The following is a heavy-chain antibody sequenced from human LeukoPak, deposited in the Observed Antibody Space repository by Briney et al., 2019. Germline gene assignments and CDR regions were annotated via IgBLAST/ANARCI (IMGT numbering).Heavy chain of an antibody. Sequence: GGSLRLSCAASGFTFNTYAMHWVRQAPGRGLEWIALMSYDGSNTYYADSVRGRFTISRDNSKSALYLQMTNLRAEDTAVYYCAKDLEPSLKSYYYYYHCLDVWGQGTTVTVSS. CDR3: AKDLEPSLKSYYYYYHCLDV. D-gene: IGHD1-1*01. V-gene: IGHV3-30*18. J-gene: IGHJ6*02. CDR1: GFTFNTYA. CDR2: MSYDGSNT.